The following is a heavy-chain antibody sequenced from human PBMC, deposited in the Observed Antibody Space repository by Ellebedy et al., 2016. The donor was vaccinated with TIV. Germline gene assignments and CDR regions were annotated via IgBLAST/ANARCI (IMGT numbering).Heavy chain of an antibody. V-gene: IGHV4-34*01. CDR2: INHSGST. CDR3: ARHAALDNFPRYFDY. Sequence: MPSETLSLTCAVYGGSFSGYYWSWIRQPPGKGLEWIGEINHSGSTNYNPSLKSRVTISVDTSKNQFSLKLSSVTAADTAVYYCARHAALDNFPRYFDYWGQGTLVTVSS. CDR1: GGSFSGYY. J-gene: IGHJ4*02. D-gene: IGHD1-20*01.